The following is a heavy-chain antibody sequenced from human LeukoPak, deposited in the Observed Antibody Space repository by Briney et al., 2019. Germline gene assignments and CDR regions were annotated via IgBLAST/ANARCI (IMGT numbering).Heavy chain of an antibody. CDR1: GFTFSSYA. J-gene: IGHJ6*02. CDR2: ISGSGGST. Sequence: GGSLRLSCAASGFTFSSYAMSWVRQAPGKGLEWVSAISGSGGSTYYADSVKGRFTISRDNSKNTLYLQMNSLRAEDTAVYYCAKDRGVRAAPSALPLYYYGMDVWGQGTTVTVSS. D-gene: IGHD6-6*01. CDR3: AKDRGVRAAPSALPLYYYGMDV. V-gene: IGHV3-23*01.